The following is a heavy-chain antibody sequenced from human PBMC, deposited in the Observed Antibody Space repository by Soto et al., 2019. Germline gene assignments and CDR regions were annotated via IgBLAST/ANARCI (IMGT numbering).Heavy chain of an antibody. CDR2: IVPMLGTP. Sequence: ASVKVSCKASGGTFDNFIMNWLRQTPGRGLEWMGGIVPMLGTPTYAEKFKGRVTISATGSTSTMYMEVTSLRSEDTAIYYCARNGTYSSSLSQYSGMDVWGQGTTVTVSS. D-gene: IGHD1-26*01. V-gene: IGHV1-69*13. CDR1: GGTFDNFI. CDR3: ARNGTYSSSLSQYSGMDV. J-gene: IGHJ6*02.